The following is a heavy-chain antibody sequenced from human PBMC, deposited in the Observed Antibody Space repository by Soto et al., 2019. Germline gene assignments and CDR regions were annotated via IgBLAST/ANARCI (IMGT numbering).Heavy chain of an antibody. V-gene: IGHV3-53*01. CDR3: ARVRTSSGYYWDAFDV. CDR2: IYSGGST. D-gene: IGHD3-22*01. J-gene: IGHJ3*01. CDR1: GFTVSSNY. Sequence: PGGSLRLSCAASGFTVSSNYMSWVRQAPGKGLEWDSVIYSGGSTYYADSVKGRFTISRDNSKNTLYLQMNSLRAEDTALYYCARVRTSSGYYWDAFDVWGQGTMVTVSS.